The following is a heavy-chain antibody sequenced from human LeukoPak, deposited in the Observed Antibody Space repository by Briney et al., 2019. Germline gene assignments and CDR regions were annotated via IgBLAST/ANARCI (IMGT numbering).Heavy chain of an antibody. CDR1: GGSFSRGGYY. Sequence: PSETLSLTCTVSGGSFSRGGYYWSWIRQHPGKGLEWIGYIFYSGTTYYNPSLKSRVIISVDASKNQFSLRLSSVTAADTAVYYCARDLGGLGKIDYWGQGTLVTVSS. J-gene: IGHJ4*02. D-gene: IGHD7-27*01. CDR2: IFYSGTT. CDR3: ARDLGGLGKIDY. V-gene: IGHV4-31*03.